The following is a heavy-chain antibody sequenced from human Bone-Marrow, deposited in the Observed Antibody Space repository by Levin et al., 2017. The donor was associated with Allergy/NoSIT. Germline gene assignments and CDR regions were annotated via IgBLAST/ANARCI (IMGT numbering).Heavy chain of an antibody. CDR3: TRDGRIAVARTTWFDP. V-gene: IGHV3-30*03. Sequence: GGSLRLSCATSGFAFSSYWMAWVRQAPGKGLEWVALVAYDGDNKYYADSVKGRFTISRDNAKNTVYLEIKGLRVEDTGVYYCTRDGRIAVARTTWFDPWGQGTLVTVSS. CDR1: GFAFSSYW. J-gene: IGHJ5*02. D-gene: IGHD6-19*01. CDR2: VAYDGDNK.